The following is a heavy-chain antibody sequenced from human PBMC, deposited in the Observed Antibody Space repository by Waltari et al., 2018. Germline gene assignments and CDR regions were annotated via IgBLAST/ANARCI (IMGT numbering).Heavy chain of an antibody. Sequence: QVQLVQSGAEVKKPGSSVKVSCKASGGTFSSYAISWLRQAPGQGLEWMGGILPIFGTANYAQKFQCRVTITADESTSTAYMELSSLRSEDTAVYYCAVQTSVAGGYFDYWGQGTLVTVSS. CDR1: GGTFSSYA. D-gene: IGHD6-19*01. CDR2: ILPIFGTA. J-gene: IGHJ4*02. V-gene: IGHV1-69*12. CDR3: AVQTSVAGGYFDY.